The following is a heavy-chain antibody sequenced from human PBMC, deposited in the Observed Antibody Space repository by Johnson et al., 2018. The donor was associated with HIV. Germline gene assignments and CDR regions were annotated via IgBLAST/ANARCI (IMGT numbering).Heavy chain of an antibody. J-gene: IGHJ3*02. CDR2: VKSKTDGGTM. D-gene: IGHD3-10*01. CDR3: SLGRAVGRLPAFDI. CDR1: GFTFSDAW. Sequence: VQLVESVGGVVQPGGSLRLSCAASGFTFSDAWMNWVRQAPGKGLAWVGRVKSKTDGGTMDCAAPVKGRLPMSRDDSKNTLFLQMNSLKTDDTAVYYCSLGRAVGRLPAFDIWGQGTMVTVSS. V-gene: IGHV3-15*01.